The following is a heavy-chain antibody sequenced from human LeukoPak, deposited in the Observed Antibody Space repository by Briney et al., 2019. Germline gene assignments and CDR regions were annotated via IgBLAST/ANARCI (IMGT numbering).Heavy chain of an antibody. J-gene: IGHJ6*02. CDR1: GFTFSSYS. CDR3: ARDSSSYGMDV. CDR2: ISSSSYI. V-gene: IGHV3-21*01. D-gene: IGHD2-2*01. Sequence: PGGSLRLSCAASGFTFSSYSMNWVRQAPGKGLEWVSSISSSSYIYYADSVKGRFTISRDNAKNSLYLQMNSLRAEDTAVYYCARDSSSYGMDVWGQGTTVTVSS.